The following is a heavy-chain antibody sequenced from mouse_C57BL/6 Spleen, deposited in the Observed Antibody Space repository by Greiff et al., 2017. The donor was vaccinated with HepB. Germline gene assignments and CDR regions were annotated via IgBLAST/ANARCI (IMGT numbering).Heavy chain of an antibody. CDR1: GFNIKDYY. Sequence: VQLQQSGAELVRPGASVKLSCTASGFNIKDYYMHWVKQRPEQGLEWIGRIDPEDGDTEYAPKFQGKATMTADTSSNTAYLQLSSLTSEDTAVYNCTTDDYEGFYAMDYWGQGTSVTVSS. CDR2: IDPEDGDT. V-gene: IGHV14-1*01. CDR3: TTDDYEGFYAMDY. D-gene: IGHD2-4*01. J-gene: IGHJ4*01.